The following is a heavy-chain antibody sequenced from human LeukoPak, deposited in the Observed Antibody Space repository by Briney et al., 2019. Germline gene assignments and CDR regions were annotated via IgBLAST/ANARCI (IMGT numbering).Heavy chain of an antibody. D-gene: IGHD6-19*01. V-gene: IGHV1-69*01. CDR2: IIPIFGTA. Sequence: ASVKVSCKASGGTFSSYAISWVRQAPGQGLEWMGGIIPIFGTANYAQKFQGRVTITADESTSTAYMELSSLRSEDTAVYYCALVRSSGWFFSYWGQGTLVTVSS. J-gene: IGHJ4*02. CDR1: GGTFSSYA. CDR3: ALVRSSGWFFSY.